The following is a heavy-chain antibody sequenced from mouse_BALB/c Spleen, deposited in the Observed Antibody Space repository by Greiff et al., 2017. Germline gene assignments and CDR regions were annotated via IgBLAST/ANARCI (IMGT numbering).Heavy chain of an antibody. D-gene: IGHD1-1*01. J-gene: IGHJ2*01. CDR1: GFTFSSYG. CDR3: ARDRYYYGSSYFYFDY. Sequence: EVHLVESGGGLVQPGGSLKLSCAASGFTFSSYGMSWVRQTPDKRLELVATINSNGGSTYYPDSVKGRFTISRDNAKNTLYLQMSSLKSEDTAMYYCARDRYYYGSSYFYFDYWGQGTTLTVSS. V-gene: IGHV5-6-3*01. CDR2: INSNGGST.